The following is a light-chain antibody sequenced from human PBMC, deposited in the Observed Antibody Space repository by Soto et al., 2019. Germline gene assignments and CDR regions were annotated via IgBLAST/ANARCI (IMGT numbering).Light chain of an antibody. Sequence: QSVLAKPASVSGSPGQAITISCTGTSSDVGGYNYVSWYQHHPGKAPKLMIYEVSNRPSGVSNRFSGSKSDNTTSLTISGLQAEDEADYYCSSYTSSSTLYVFGTGTKVTVL. CDR3: SSYTSSSTLYV. V-gene: IGLV2-14*01. CDR1: SSDVGGYNY. J-gene: IGLJ1*01. CDR2: EVS.